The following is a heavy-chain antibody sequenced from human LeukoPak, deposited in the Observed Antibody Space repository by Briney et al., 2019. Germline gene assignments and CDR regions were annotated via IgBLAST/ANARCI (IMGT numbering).Heavy chain of an antibody. CDR2: IYHSGST. Sequence: SETLSLTCTVSGYSISSGYYWGWIRQPPGKGLEWIGSIYHSGSTYYNPSLKSRVTISVDTSKNQFSLKLSSVTAADTAVYYCARSPPAAPDYWGQGTLVTVSS. CDR3: ARSPPAAPDY. CDR1: GYSISSGYY. J-gene: IGHJ4*02. D-gene: IGHD2-2*01. V-gene: IGHV4-38-2*02.